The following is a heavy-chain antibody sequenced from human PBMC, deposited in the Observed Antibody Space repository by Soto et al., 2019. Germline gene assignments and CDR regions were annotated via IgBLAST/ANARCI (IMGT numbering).Heavy chain of an antibody. Sequence: EVQLVESGGDLVQPGGSLRLSCAASGFSFSSYWMTWVRQAPGKGLEWVANIKQDGREKYYVASVKGRFTISRDNGKNLLYLQMDSLTPDDTAVYYCAGDGVRNGAYNGWLDPWCQGTLVTVSS. CDR1: GFSFSSYW. D-gene: IGHD3-16*01. CDR2: IKQDGREK. CDR3: AGDGVRNGAYNGWLDP. V-gene: IGHV3-7*03. J-gene: IGHJ5*02.